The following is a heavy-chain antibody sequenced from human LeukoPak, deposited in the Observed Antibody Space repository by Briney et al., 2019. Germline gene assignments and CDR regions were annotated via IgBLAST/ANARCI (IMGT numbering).Heavy chain of an antibody. CDR3: ARGFPRAYSSSWYYFDY. Sequence: SVPDSFKASGYTFTSYYINWVRQATGQGLDWMGWMNPNSGNIGYVQKFHGRVTMARNTSITTAYMELSSLRSEDTAVYYCARGFPRAYSSSWYYFDYWGQGTLVTVSS. J-gene: IGHJ4*02. D-gene: IGHD6-13*01. CDR1: GYTFTSYY. CDR2: MNPNSGNI. V-gene: IGHV1-8*01.